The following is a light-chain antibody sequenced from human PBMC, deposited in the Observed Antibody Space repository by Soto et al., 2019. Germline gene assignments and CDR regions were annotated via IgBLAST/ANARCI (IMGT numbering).Light chain of an antibody. Sequence: DIQMTQSPASLSASVGDRVTITCRASQSVSRHLNWYQQKPGKAPKLLIYGASSLQSGVPSTFNGSGSGTDFTLTISSLQPEDFATYYCQQSYINPRTFGQGTKVEI. J-gene: IGKJ1*01. CDR2: GAS. CDR1: QSVSRH. CDR3: QQSYINPRT. V-gene: IGKV1-39*01.